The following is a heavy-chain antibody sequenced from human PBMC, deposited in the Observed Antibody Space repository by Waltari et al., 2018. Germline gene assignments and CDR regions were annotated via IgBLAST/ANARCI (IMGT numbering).Heavy chain of an antibody. V-gene: IGHV3-30*02. J-gene: IGHJ4*02. CDR2: IRDDRNNK. CDR1: GFTFSDYG. Sequence: QVQLVESGGGVVQSGGSLRLSCAASGFTFSDYGMHWVRQAPGKGLGWVAFIRDDRNNKYYADSVKCRFTISRDNSKHTLYLQMDSLRVEDTAVYYCAKEDGVGPTTTSFNYWGQGTLVTVSS. D-gene: IGHD1-26*01. CDR3: AKEDGVGPTTTSFNY.